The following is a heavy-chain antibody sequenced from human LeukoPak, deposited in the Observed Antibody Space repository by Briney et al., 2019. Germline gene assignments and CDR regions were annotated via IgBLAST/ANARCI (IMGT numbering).Heavy chain of an antibody. Sequence: GGSLRLSCAASGFTLSSYSMNWVRQAPGKGLEWVSSISSSSYIYYADSVKGRFTISRDNAKNSLYLQMNSLRAEDTAVYYCAREGTTVGHDFDYWGQGTLVTVSS. CDR1: GFTLSSYS. CDR2: ISSSSYI. CDR3: AREGTTVGHDFDY. V-gene: IGHV3-21*01. J-gene: IGHJ4*02. D-gene: IGHD4-11*01.